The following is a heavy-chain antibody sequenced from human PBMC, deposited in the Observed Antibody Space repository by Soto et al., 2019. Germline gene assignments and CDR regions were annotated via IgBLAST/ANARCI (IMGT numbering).Heavy chain of an antibody. D-gene: IGHD3-3*01. CDR3: ARDESDFWSGSPPGWFDP. J-gene: IGHJ5*02. CDR2: ISSNGGST. V-gene: IGHV3-64*01. Sequence: GGSLRLSCAASGFTFSSYAMHWVRQAPGKGLEYVSAISSNGGSTYYANSVKGRFTISRDNSKNTLYLQMGSLRAEDMAVYYCARDESDFWSGSPPGWFDPWGQGTLVTVSS. CDR1: GFTFSSYA.